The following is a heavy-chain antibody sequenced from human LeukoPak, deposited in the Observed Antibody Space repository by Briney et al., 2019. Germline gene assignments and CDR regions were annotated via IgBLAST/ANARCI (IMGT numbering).Heavy chain of an antibody. V-gene: IGHV3-48*01. CDR2: INTGSTTI. J-gene: IGHJ3*01. CDR1: GFTFSPYT. Sequence: PGGSLGLSCAASGFTFSPYTMHWFRQPPGKGLEWISYINTGSTTIYYADSVKGRFTISRDNAKNSLDLQLNSLRAEDTAVYYCARDSSVCAFDVWGQGTMVTVSS. D-gene: IGHD6-6*01. CDR3: ARDSSVCAFDV.